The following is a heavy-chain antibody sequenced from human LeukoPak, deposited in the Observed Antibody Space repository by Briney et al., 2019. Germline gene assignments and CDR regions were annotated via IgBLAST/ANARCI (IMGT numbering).Heavy chain of an antibody. CDR1: GFTFSSYA. V-gene: IGHV3-30*04. CDR2: ISYDGSNK. J-gene: IGHJ4*02. CDR3: ARPMWGGSGSYLPLDY. Sequence: GRSLRLSCAASGFTFSSYAMHWVRQAPGKGLEWVAVISYDGSNKYYADSVKGRFTISRDNSKNTLYLQMNSLRAEDTAVYYCARPMWGGSGSYLPLDYWGQGTLVTVSS. D-gene: IGHD3-10*01.